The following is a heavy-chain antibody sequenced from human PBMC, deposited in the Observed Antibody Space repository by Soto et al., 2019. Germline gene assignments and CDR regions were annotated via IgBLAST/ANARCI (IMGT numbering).Heavy chain of an antibody. V-gene: IGHV4-30-4*01. D-gene: IGHD3-10*01. CDR2: IYYSGST. CDR1: GGSISSGDYY. CDR3: ARASYGSGSFVYDWFDP. Sequence: PSETLSLTCTVSGGSISSGDYYWGWIRQPPGKGLEWIGYIYYSGSTYYNPSLKSRVTISVDTSKNQFSLKLSSVTAADTAVYYCARASYGSGSFVYDWFDPWGQGTLVTVSS. J-gene: IGHJ5*02.